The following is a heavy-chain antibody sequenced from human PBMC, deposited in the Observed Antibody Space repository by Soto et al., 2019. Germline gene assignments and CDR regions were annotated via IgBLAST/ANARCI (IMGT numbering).Heavy chain of an antibody. CDR1: GYTFTSYD. CDR2: MNPNSGNT. D-gene: IGHD1-7*01. Sequence: ASVKVSCKASGYTFTSYDINWVRQATGQGLEWMGWMNPNSGNTGYAQKFQGRVTMTRNTSISTAYMELSSLRSEDTAVYYCARGLGYNWSYRAGDYFDYWGQGTLVTVSS. CDR3: ARGLGYNWSYRAGDYFDY. V-gene: IGHV1-8*01. J-gene: IGHJ4*02.